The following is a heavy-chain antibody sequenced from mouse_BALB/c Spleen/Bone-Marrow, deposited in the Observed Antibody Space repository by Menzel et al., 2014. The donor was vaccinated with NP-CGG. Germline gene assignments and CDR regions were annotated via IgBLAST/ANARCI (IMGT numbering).Heavy chain of an antibody. D-gene: IGHD4-1*01. Sequence: VQLQESDAELVKPGASVKISCKASGYTFTDHAIHWVKQKPEQGLEWIGYISPGDGVIKYNEKFKGKAILTADKSSSTAYMQLNSLTSEDSAVYFCKRSLGRFAYWGQGTLVTVSA. V-gene: IGHV1S53*02. CDR3: KRSLGRFAY. CDR1: GYTFTDHA. J-gene: IGHJ3*01. CDR2: ISPGDGVI.